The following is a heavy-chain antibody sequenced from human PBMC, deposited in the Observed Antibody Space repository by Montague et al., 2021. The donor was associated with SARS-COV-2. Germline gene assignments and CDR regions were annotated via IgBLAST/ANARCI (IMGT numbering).Heavy chain of an antibody. Sequence: SLRLSCAASGFTVTYNYMSWVRQAPGKGLEWVSVIYSGGNTYYADSVKGRFTISRDDSKNTLYLQMNSLRAEDTAVCYCARDYCSGGICYEGYGMDVWGQGTTVTVSS. D-gene: IGHD2-15*01. V-gene: IGHV3-53*01. CDR1: GFTVTYNY. CDR2: IYSGGNT. CDR3: ARDYCSGGICYEGYGMDV. J-gene: IGHJ6*02.